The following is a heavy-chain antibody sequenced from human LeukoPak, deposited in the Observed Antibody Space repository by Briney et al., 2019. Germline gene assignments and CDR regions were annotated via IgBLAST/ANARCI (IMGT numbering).Heavy chain of an antibody. Sequence: NAGGSLRLSCEASGLTFIDAWMTWVRQAPGKGLEWVGRIRADGGITDYAAPVKGRFTITRDASKNTLYLQMDSLKTEDTAVYYCATAPTRGGLPYFDSWGRGSLVTVSS. CDR3: ATAPTRGGLPYFDS. CDR1: GLTFIDAW. CDR2: IRADGGIT. V-gene: IGHV3-15*01. D-gene: IGHD3-10*01. J-gene: IGHJ4*02.